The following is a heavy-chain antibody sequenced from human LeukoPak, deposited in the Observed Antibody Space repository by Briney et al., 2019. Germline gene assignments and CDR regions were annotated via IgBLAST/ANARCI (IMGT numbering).Heavy chain of an antibody. D-gene: IGHD3-22*01. V-gene: IGHV4-34*01. J-gene: IGHJ4*02. Sequence: PSETLSLTCAVYGGSFSGYYWSWIRQPPGKGLEWIGEINHSGSTNYNPSLKSRVTISVDTSKNQFSLKLSSVTAADTAVYYCARDAPYDSSGRDYWGQGTLVTVSS. CDR3: ARDAPYDSSGRDY. CDR1: GGSFSGYY. CDR2: INHSGST.